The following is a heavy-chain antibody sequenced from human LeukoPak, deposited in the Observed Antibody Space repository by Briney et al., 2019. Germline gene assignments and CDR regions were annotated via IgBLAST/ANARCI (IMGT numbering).Heavy chain of an antibody. CDR2: ISRSSDYI. CDR3: ARDYLYYDFLTGYLGDAFDI. V-gene: IGHV3-21*01. J-gene: IGHJ3*02. D-gene: IGHD3-9*01. Sequence: GGSLRLSCAASGFTFSSYSMNWVRQAPGKGLEWVSSISRSSDYIYYADSVKGRFTISRDNAKNALYLQMNSLRAEDTAVYYCARDYLYYDFLTGYLGDAFDIWGQGTMVTVSS. CDR1: GFTFSSYS.